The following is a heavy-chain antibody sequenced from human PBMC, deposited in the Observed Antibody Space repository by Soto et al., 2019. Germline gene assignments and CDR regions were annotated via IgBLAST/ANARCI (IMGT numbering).Heavy chain of an antibody. CDR3: ARGGSGYTWFNEF. CDR2: IIPVFQTA. CDR1: GGLLSSYP. Sequence: QGQLVQSGAEVKKPGCSVKVSCKASGGLLSSYPISWVRQVPGQGLAWMGGIIPVFQTAYYTQRFQGRVTITADESTNTAYMELSSLRSEDTAIYYCARGGSGYTWFNEFWGQGTLVTVSS. D-gene: IGHD3-22*01. V-gene: IGHV1-69*01. J-gene: IGHJ4*02.